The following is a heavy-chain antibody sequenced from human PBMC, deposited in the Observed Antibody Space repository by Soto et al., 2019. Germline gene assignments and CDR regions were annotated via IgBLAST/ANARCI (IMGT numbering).Heavy chain of an antibody. D-gene: IGHD5-18*01. CDR2: INPNSGGT. J-gene: IGHJ6*02. Sequence: ASVKVSCKASGYTFTGYYMHWVRQAPGQGLEWMGWINPNSGGTNYAQRFQGWVTMTRDTSISTAYMELSRLRSDDTAVYYCARERIGYSSPLGMDVWGQGTTVTVSS. CDR3: ARERIGYSSPLGMDV. CDR1: GYTFTGYY. V-gene: IGHV1-2*04.